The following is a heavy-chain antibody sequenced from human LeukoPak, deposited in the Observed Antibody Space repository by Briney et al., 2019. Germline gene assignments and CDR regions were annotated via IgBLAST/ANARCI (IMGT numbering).Heavy chain of an antibody. J-gene: IGHJ4*02. Sequence: PSETLSLTCAVYGGSLRNYYWSWIRQPPGKGLEWIGEINHSGNTNYHPYLKSRVTMSVDTSKNHIYLKLSFVTAADTAVYYCARQGSGSSYYYYTFPYWGQGTLVTVSS. CDR3: ARQGSGSSYYYYTFPY. CDR2: INHSGNT. CDR1: GGSLRNYY. D-gene: IGHD1-26*01. V-gene: IGHV4-34*01.